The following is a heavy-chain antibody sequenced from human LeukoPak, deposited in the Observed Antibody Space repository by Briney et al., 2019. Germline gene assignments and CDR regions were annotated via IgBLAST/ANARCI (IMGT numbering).Heavy chain of an antibody. CDR1: GFTFSSYS. D-gene: IGHD6-13*01. J-gene: IGHJ3*02. CDR3: ARVAALNDAFDI. V-gene: IGHV3-21*01. Sequence: GGSLRLSCAASGFTFSSYSMNWVRQAPGKGLEWVSSISSSSSYIYYADSVKGRFTISRDNAKNSPYLQMNSLRAEDTAVYYCARVAALNDAFDIWGQGTMVTVSS. CDR2: ISSSSSYI.